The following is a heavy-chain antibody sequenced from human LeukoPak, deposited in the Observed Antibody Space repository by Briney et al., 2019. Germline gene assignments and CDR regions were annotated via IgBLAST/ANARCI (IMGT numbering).Heavy chain of an antibody. V-gene: IGHV1-8*01. CDR2: MNPNSGNT. CDR3: ARHGGHDTATDY. D-gene: IGHD5-18*01. J-gene: IGHJ4*02. Sequence: ASVKVSCTASGYTFTSYDINWVRQATGQGLEWMGWMNPNSGNTGYAQKFQGRVTMTRNTSISTAYMELSSLRSEDTAVYYCARHGGHDTATDYWGQGTLVTVSS. CDR1: GYTFTSYD.